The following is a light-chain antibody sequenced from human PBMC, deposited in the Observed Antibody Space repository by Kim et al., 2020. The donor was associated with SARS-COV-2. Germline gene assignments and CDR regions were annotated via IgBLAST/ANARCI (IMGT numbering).Light chain of an antibody. CDR1: SSAVGGYNN. CDR2: EVN. CDR3: SSYAGSNNLV. Sequence: GQSVTSACAGTSSAVGGYNNVSWYQQHPGKAPKRMIYEVNKRPSGVPDRFSGSKSGNTASLTVSGLQAEDEADYYCSSYAGSNNLVFGGGTQLTVL. J-gene: IGLJ2*01. V-gene: IGLV2-8*01.